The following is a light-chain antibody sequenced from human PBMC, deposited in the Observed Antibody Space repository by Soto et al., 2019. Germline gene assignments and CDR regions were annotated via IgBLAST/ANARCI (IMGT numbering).Light chain of an antibody. CDR2: AAS. V-gene: IGKV1-39*01. J-gene: IGKJ2*01. Sequence: DIQRTQSPSSLSASVGDRVTITCRASQSISSYLNWYHQKPGKAPKLLIYAASSLQSGVPSRFSGSGSGTDFTLTISSLQPEDFATYYCQQSYTTPFTFGQGTKVDIK. CDR1: QSISSY. CDR3: QQSYTTPFT.